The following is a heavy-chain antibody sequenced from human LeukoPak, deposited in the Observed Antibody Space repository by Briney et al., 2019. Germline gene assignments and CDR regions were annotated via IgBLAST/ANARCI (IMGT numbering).Heavy chain of an antibody. Sequence: SETLSLTCAVYGGSFSGYYWSWIRQPPGKGLEWIGEINHSGSTNYNPSLKSRVTISVDTSKNQFSLKLSSVTAADTAVYYCAREATVELKAHDYWGQGTLVTVSS. J-gene: IGHJ4*02. D-gene: IGHD1-7*01. CDR1: GGSFSGYY. CDR3: AREATVELKAHDY. V-gene: IGHV4-34*01. CDR2: INHSGST.